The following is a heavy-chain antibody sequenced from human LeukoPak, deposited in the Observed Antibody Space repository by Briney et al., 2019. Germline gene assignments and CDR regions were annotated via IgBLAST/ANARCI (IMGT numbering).Heavy chain of an antibody. CDR2: IYSGGST. D-gene: IGHD4-17*01. CDR1: GFTVSSNY. CDR3: ASTFYGDSPPY. V-gene: IGHV3-66*01. J-gene: IGHJ4*02. Sequence: SGGSLRLSCAASGFTVSSNYMSWVRQAPGKGLEWVSVIYSGGSTYYADSVKGRFTISRDNSKNTLYLQMNSLRAEDTAVYCCASTFYGDSPPYWGQGTLVTVSS.